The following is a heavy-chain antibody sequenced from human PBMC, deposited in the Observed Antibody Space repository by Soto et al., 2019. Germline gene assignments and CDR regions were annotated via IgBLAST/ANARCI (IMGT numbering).Heavy chain of an antibody. CDR1: GGSISSGGYY. CDR3: ARKGDYADAFDI. J-gene: IGHJ3*02. Sequence: LSLTCTVSGGSISSGGYYWSWIRQHPGKGLEWIGYIYYSGSTYYNPSLKSRVTISVDTSKNQFSLKLSSVTAADTAVYYCARKGDYADAFDIWGQGTMVTVSS. D-gene: IGHD4-17*01. V-gene: IGHV4-31*03. CDR2: IYYSGST.